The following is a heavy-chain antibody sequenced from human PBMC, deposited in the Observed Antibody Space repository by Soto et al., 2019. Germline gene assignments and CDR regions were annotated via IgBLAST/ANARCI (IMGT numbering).Heavy chain of an antibody. Sequence: GESLRISCKGSGYSFTSYSIGWVSQVPWKGLEWMGIIYPGDSDTRYSPSFQGQVTISADKSISTAYLQWSSLKASDTAMYYCARSVVAATFHHYGIDVWGQGTTLTVSS. V-gene: IGHV5-51*01. CDR1: GYSFTSYS. D-gene: IGHD2-15*01. CDR2: IYPGDSDT. CDR3: ARSVVAATFHHYGIDV. J-gene: IGHJ6*02.